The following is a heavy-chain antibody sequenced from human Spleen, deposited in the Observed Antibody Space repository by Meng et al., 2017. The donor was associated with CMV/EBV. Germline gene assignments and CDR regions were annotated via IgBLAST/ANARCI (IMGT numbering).Heavy chain of an antibody. Sequence: QVQLVQSGSELKKPGASVKVSCEASGYIFTSYAVNWVRQAPGQGLEWMGRINPSTGDTNYAPKFQGRVTMTRDTSIRTAYMELRRLRSDDTDVYYCARSRTGVFGYFDLWGRGTLVTVSS. CDR2: INPSTGDT. CDR1: GYIFTSYA. V-gene: IGHV1-2*05. J-gene: IGHJ2*01. D-gene: IGHD7-27*01. CDR3: ARSRTGVFGYFDL.